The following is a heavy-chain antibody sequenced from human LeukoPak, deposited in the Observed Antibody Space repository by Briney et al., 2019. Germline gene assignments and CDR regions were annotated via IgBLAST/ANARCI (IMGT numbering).Heavy chain of an antibody. D-gene: IGHD3-22*01. J-gene: IGHJ5*02. V-gene: IGHV4-61*02. CDR3: ARDWTKYYYDSSGYYRGLGFDP. CDR2: ISSSGST. CDR1: GDSISSGDYY. Sequence: SETLSLTCTVSGDSISSGDYYWSWIRQPAGKGLEWIGRISSSGSTNYNPSLKSRVTISVDTSKNQFSLKLSSVTAADTAVYYCARDWTKYYYDSSGYYRGLGFDPWGQGTLVTVSS.